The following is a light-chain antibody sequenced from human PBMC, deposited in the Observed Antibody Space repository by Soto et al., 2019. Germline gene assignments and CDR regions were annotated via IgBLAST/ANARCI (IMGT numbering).Light chain of an antibody. V-gene: IGKV1-39*01. CDR3: QQSYSSPPT. CDR1: QSISTY. CDR2: AAS. J-gene: IGKJ5*01. Sequence: DIQMTQSPSSLSASVGDRVTITCRASQSISTYLNWYQQKPGKAPKILIYAASSLQSGVPSRFSGSGSGTDFTLTITSLQPEDFATYHCQQSYSSPPTFGQGTRPEIK.